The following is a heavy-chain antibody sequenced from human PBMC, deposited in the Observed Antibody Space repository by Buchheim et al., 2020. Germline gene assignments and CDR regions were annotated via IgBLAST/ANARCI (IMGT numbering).Heavy chain of an antibody. V-gene: IGHV1-46*01. D-gene: IGHD3-16*02. CDR1: GYTFTSYY. CDR2: INPSGAST. Sequence: QVQLVQSGTEMKKPGASVKVSCKASGYTFTSYYIHWVRQAPGQGLEWMGVINPSGASTNYALKFQGRVTMTRDTSTSTVYMEVSSLRSEDTAVYYCARDLGDFLWGSYRPYFDYWGQ. CDR3: ARDLGDFLWGSYRPYFDY. J-gene: IGHJ4*02.